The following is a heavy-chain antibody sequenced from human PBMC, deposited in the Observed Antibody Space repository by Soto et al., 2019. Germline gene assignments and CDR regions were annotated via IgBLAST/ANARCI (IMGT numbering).Heavy chain of an antibody. D-gene: IGHD3-10*01. CDR3: ARQDYRNYRVGMDV. CDR2: IYPSDSDI. Sequence: GESLKISCKPSGYSFTSHWIAWVRQMPGKGLEWMGIIYPSDSDIRYRPSFQGQVTISVDKSIRTAYQQWSSLKASDTATYYCARQDYRNYRVGMDVWGQGTTVTVSS. CDR1: GYSFTSHW. V-gene: IGHV5-51*01. J-gene: IGHJ6*02.